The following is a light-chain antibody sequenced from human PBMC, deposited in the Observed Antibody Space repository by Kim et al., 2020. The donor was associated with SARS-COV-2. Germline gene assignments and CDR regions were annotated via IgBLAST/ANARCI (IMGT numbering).Light chain of an antibody. CDR1: CSDVGGYDY. V-gene: IGLV2-14*03. CDR3: SSYTTTTTFEL. CDR2: DVS. Sequence: QPITMSSTGRCSDVGGYDYVSWYQRHPGKAPKVIIYDVSKRPSEVSHRFSGSTSGNTASLTISGLQAEDAADYYCSSYTTTTTFELFGGGTQLTVL. J-gene: IGLJ2*01.